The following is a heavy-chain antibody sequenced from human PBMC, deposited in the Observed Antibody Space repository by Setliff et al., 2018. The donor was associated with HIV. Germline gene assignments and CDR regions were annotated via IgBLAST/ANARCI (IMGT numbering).Heavy chain of an antibody. CDR3: AREKGVATIVRDAFDI. D-gene: IGHD5-12*01. J-gene: IGHJ3*02. CDR1: GYTFTSYA. CDR2: ISAENGNT. V-gene: IGHV1-18*01. Sequence: ASVKVSCKASGYTFTSYAMHWVRQAPGQGLEWLGWISAENGNTNYAQKFQGRVIMTTDTSTSTAYMELKSLRSDDTAVYYCAREKGVATIVRDAFDIWGQGTMVTV.